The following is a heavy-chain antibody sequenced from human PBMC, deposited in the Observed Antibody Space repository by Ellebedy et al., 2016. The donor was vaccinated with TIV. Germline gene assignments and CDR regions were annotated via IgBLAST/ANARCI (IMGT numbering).Heavy chain of an antibody. J-gene: IGHJ3*02. CDR1: GDSISSYY. D-gene: IGHD1-14*01. V-gene: IGHV4-59*01. CDR2: IYYSGGA. Sequence: MPSETLSLTCTVSGDSISSYYWSRIRQPPGKGLEWIGHIYYSGGAKYNPSLKSRVTISVDTSKNQFPLKLSSVTAADTAVYYCARSYKRTARDAFDIWGQGTMVTASS. CDR3: ARSYKRTARDAFDI.